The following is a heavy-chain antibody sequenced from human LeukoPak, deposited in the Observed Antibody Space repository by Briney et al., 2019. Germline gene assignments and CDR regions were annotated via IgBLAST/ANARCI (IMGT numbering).Heavy chain of an antibody. Sequence: ASVKVSCKASGYTFTDYYMHWVRQAPGQGLEWMGWINPNSGGTNYAQKFYARVTMTRDTSISTAYMELSSLRSEDTAVYYCARAHRQLERLGRYYFDYWGQGTLVTVSS. D-gene: IGHD1-1*01. V-gene: IGHV1-2*02. CDR1: GYTFTDYY. CDR3: ARAHRQLERLGRYYFDY. J-gene: IGHJ4*02. CDR2: INPNSGGT.